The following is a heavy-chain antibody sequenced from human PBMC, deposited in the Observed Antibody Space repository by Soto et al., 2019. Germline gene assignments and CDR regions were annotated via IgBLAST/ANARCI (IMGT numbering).Heavy chain of an antibody. Sequence: QVQLVQSGAEVKKPGASVKVSCKASGYTFTNYYMHWVRQAPGQGLEWMGIINPSGGSTRYAQKFQGRVTMTRDTSTSTVYMEVSSLRSDDAAVYYCARDGAYGDYGLDYWGPGTVVTVSS. CDR3: ARDGAYGDYGLDY. CDR2: INPSGGST. CDR1: GYTFTNYY. V-gene: IGHV1-46*01. D-gene: IGHD4-17*01. J-gene: IGHJ4*02.